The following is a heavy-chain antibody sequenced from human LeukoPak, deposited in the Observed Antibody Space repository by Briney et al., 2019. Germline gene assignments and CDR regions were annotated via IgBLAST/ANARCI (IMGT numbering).Heavy chain of an antibody. J-gene: IGHJ6*03. CDR3: ARVGTELRYFDWSYYCYYMDV. D-gene: IGHD3-9*01. CDR2: IYYSGST. Sequence: PSETLSLTCTVSGGSISSSSYYWGWIRQPPGKGLEWIGSIYYSGSTYYNPSLKSRVTISVDTSKNQFSLKLSSVTAADTAVYYCARVGTELRYFDWSYYCYYMDVWGKGTTVTVSS. CDR1: GGSISSSSYY. V-gene: IGHV4-39*07.